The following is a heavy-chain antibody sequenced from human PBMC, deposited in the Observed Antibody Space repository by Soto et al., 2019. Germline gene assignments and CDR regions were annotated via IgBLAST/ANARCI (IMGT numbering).Heavy chain of an antibody. CDR3: VKGSDVARQELDY. CDR1: GFTFSNFG. CDR2: ISADGSDK. J-gene: IGHJ4*02. V-gene: IGHV3-30*18. D-gene: IGHD3-3*01. Sequence: QVQLVESGGGVVQPGRSLRLSCAASGFTFSNFGMHWVRQAPGKGLEWVAAISADGSDKYFSGSVKGRCTISRDNSKNTLFLQMNSLRVEDTAVYYCVKGSDVARQELDYWGQGTLVTVSS.